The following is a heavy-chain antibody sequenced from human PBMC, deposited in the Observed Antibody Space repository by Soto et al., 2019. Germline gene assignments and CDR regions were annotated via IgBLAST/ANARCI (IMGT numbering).Heavy chain of an antibody. V-gene: IGHV1-24*01. CDR2: FDPEDGET. Sequence: ASVKVSCKVSGYTLTELSMHWVRQAPGKGLEWMGGFDPEDGETIYAQKFQGRVTMTEDTSTDTAYMELSSLRSEDTAAYYCATISRADYANYYYMDVWGKGTTVTVSS. D-gene: IGHD4-17*01. J-gene: IGHJ6*03. CDR3: ATISRADYANYYYMDV. CDR1: GYTLTELS.